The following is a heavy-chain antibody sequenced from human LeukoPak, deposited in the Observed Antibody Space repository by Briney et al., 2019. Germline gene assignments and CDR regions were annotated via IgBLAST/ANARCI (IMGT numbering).Heavy chain of an antibody. CDR2: IFYSGST. CDR3: AAVLDY. Sequence: SETLSLTCTVSGVSISRSTYYWGWIRQPPGKGLEYIGSIFYSGSTLYNPSLKSRVTISVDTSKNQFSLKLNSVTAADTAVYYCAAVLDYWGQGTLVTVSS. J-gene: IGHJ4*02. V-gene: IGHV4-39*07. CDR1: GVSISRSTYY. D-gene: IGHD6-6*01.